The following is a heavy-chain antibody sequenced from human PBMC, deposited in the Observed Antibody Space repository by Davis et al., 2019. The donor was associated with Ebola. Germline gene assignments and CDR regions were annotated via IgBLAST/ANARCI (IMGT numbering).Heavy chain of an antibody. CDR3: TTGFGSSWYG. V-gene: IGHV3-15*01. Sequence: GESLKLSCAASGFSFTNAWMNWIRQAPGKGLVWVGRLKSIPDGGTTDYGAPVKGRFTISRDASKNTVDLQMNSLKTEDTGVYYCTTGFGSSWYGWGQGTLVTVSS. CDR2: LKSIPDGGTT. D-gene: IGHD6-13*01. CDR1: GFSFTNAW. J-gene: IGHJ4*02.